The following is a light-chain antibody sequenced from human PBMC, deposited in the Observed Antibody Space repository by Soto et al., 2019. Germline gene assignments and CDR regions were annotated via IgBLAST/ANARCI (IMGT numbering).Light chain of an antibody. CDR3: GSYTSTNTYV. Sequence: QSALTQPASVSGSPGQSVTISCTGASSDIDDSNFVSWYQQYPGKAPRLLIYEVTNRPSGISGRFSGSKSGNTASLTISGLEVDDEADYCCGSYTSTNTYVFGMGTKLTVL. V-gene: IGLV2-14*01. J-gene: IGLJ1*01. CDR2: EVT. CDR1: SSDIDDSNF.